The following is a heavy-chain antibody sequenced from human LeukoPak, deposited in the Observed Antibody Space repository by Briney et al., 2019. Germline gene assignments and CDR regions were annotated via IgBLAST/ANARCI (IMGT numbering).Heavy chain of an antibody. D-gene: IGHD2-2*02. CDR3: ARESGYCSSTSCYTGIWFDP. Sequence: GASVKVSCKATGGTFSSYTISWVRQAPGQRLQWMGTIIPILGIANYAQKFQGRVTITADKSTSTAYMELSSLRSEDTAVYYCARESGYCSSTSCYTGIWFDPWGQGTLVTVSS. CDR1: GGTFSSYT. V-gene: IGHV1-69*04. CDR2: IIPILGIA. J-gene: IGHJ5*02.